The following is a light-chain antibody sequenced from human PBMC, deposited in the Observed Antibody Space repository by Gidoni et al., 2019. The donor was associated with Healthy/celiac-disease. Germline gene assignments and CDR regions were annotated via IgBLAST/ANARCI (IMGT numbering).Light chain of an antibody. CDR1: NIGSKS. J-gene: IGLJ2*01. CDR3: QVWDSSSDHRVV. CDR2: DDS. V-gene: IGLV3-21*02. Sequence: SYVLTQPPSVSVAPGQTARITCGGHNIGSKSVHWYQQKPGQAPALVVYDDSDRPSGIPERFSGSNSGNTATLTISRVEAGDEADYYCQVWDSSSDHRVVFGGGTKLTVL.